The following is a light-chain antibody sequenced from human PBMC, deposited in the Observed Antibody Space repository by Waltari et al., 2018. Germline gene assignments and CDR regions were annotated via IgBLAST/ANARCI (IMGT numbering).Light chain of an antibody. Sequence: DIQMTQSPSSLSASVGDRVTITCQASQDISNYLNWYHQKPGKAPKLLIYDASNFETGVPSRFSGSGSGTDFTFTISSLQPEDIATYYCQQYDNLSWTFGQGTKVEIK. CDR2: DAS. CDR3: QQYDNLSWT. J-gene: IGKJ1*01. V-gene: IGKV1-33*01. CDR1: QDISNY.